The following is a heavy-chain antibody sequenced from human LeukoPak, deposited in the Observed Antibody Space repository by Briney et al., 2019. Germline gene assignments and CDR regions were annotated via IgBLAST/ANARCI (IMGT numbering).Heavy chain of an antibody. CDR2: ISSSSSYI. CDR3: ARGARGVGATPHDY. Sequence: GGSLRLSCAASGFTFSSYSMNWVRQAPGKGLEWVSSISSSSSYIYYADSAKGRFTISRDNAKSSLYLQMDSLRAEDTAVYYCARGARGVGATPHDYWGQGTLVTVSS. J-gene: IGHJ4*02. CDR1: GFTFSSYS. V-gene: IGHV3-21*01. D-gene: IGHD1-26*01.